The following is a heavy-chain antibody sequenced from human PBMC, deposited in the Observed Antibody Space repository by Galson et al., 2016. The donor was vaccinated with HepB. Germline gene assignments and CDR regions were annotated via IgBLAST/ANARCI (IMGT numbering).Heavy chain of an antibody. CDR2: IYPGDSDT. V-gene: IGHV5-51*01. D-gene: IGHD2-15*01. Sequence: QSGAEVKKTGESLKISCKASGYTFTNYWIGWVRQLPGKGLEWMGIIYPGDSDTRYSPSFQGQVTMSADTSITTAYLQWSSLKASDTAMYYCARGEVGCSGGSCIPDYFESWGQGTLVTVSS. J-gene: IGHJ4*02. CDR1: GYTFTNYW. CDR3: ARGEVGCSGGSCIPDYFES.